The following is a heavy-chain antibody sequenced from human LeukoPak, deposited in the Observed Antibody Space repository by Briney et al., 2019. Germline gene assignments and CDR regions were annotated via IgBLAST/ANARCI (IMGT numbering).Heavy chain of an antibody. CDR3: ARATFLYYYDSSGYWIFDY. V-gene: IGHV3-7*01. J-gene: IGHJ4*02. Sequence: GGSLRLSCAASGFTFSSYWMSWVRQAPGKGLEWVANIKQDGSEKYYVDSVKGRFTISRDNAKNSLYLQMNSLRAEDTAVYYCARATFLYYYDSSGYWIFDYWGQGTLVTVSS. CDR2: IKQDGSEK. CDR1: GFTFSSYW. D-gene: IGHD3-22*01.